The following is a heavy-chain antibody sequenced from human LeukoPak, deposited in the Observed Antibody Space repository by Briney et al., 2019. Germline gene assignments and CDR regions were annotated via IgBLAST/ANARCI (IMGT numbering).Heavy chain of an antibody. J-gene: IGHJ5*02. CDR3: ARVPGYYGSSP. CDR2: IYSGGST. V-gene: IGHV3-53*01. Sequence: GGSLRLSCAASGFTVSSNYMSWVRQAPGKGLEWVSVIYSGGSTYYADSVKGRFTISRDNSKSTLYIQMNSLRAEDTAVYYCARVPGYYGSSPWGQGTLVTVSS. D-gene: IGHD3-10*01. CDR1: GFTVSSNY.